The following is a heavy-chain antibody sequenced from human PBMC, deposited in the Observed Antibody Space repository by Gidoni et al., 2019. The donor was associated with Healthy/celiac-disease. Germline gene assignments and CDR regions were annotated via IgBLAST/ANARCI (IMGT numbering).Heavy chain of an antibody. CDR3: ARDRRRGPIAAAGVDY. Sequence: EVQLVESGGGLVQPGGSLRLSCAAPGFTFSRYSMNWVRQAPGKGLECVSYISSSSSTIYDADSVKGRFTISRDNAKNSLYLQMNSLRDEDTAVYYCARDRRRGPIAAAGVDYWGQGTLVTVSS. CDR2: ISSSSSTI. J-gene: IGHJ4*02. CDR1: GFTFSRYS. V-gene: IGHV3-48*02. D-gene: IGHD6-13*01.